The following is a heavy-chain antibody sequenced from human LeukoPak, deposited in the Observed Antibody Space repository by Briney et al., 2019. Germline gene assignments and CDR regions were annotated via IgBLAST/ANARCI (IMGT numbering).Heavy chain of an antibody. CDR1: GYYFNNYW. Sequence: GESLKISCKGSGYYFNNYWITWVRQMPGEGLEWMGIIYPDDSQTRYSPSFQGQVTISADKSIRTAYLQWRSLKASDTAMYYCARTSSYDFWSGPRWFDPWGQGTLVTVSP. CDR3: ARTSSYDFWSGPRWFDP. J-gene: IGHJ5*02. CDR2: IYPDDSQT. D-gene: IGHD3-3*01. V-gene: IGHV5-51*01.